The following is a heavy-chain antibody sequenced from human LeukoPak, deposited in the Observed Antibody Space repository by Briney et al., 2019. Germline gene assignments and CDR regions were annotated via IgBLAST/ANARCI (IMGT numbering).Heavy chain of an antibody. V-gene: IGHV5-51*01. CDR1: GSRFTSYW. CDR3: ARQLSGYDYEDY. J-gene: IGHJ4*02. Sequence: GASLQISSKGSGSRFTSYWIGWVRQLPGKGLEWMGIIYPGDSDTRYSPSFQGQVTISADKSISTAYLQWSSLKASDTAMYYCARQLSGYDYEDYWGQGTLVTVSS. CDR2: IYPGDSDT. D-gene: IGHD5-12*01.